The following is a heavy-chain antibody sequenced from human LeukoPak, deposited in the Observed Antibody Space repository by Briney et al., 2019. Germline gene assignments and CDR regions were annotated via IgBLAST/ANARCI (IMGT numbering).Heavy chain of an antibody. CDR2: LSPNSGGT. V-gene: IGHV1-2*02. CDR3: ARAPGTGDHFDY. J-gene: IGHJ4*02. CDR1: GYTFTDCY. D-gene: IGHD7-27*01. Sequence: ASVKASCKASGYTFTDCYIHWVPQAPGQAPGQGLEWMGWLSPNSGGTRYAQKFQGRVAMTRDTSISTAYMELTRLTSDDTAVYYCARAPGTGDHFDYWGQGTLVAVSS.